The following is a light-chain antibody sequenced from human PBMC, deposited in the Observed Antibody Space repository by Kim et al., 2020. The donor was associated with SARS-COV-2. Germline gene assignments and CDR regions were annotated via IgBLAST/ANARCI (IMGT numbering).Light chain of an antibody. V-gene: IGLV2-14*03. J-gene: IGLJ1*01. Sequence: QSVLTQPASVSGSPGQSITISCTGTSSDVGAYNYVSWYQQHPGKAPKLMIYDVSNRPSGVSNRFSGSKSGNTASLTISGLQAEDEADYYCGSYTSSSTYVFGTGTKVTVL. CDR2: DVS. CDR3: GSYTSSSTYV. CDR1: SSDVGAYNY.